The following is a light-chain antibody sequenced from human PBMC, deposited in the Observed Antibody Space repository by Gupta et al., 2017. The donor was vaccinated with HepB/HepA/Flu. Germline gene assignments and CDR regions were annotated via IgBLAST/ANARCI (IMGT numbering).Light chain of an antibody. CDR1: QSISYW. V-gene: IGKV1-5*03. J-gene: IGKJ3*01. CDR2: KAS. CDR3: PEYKTYCPT. Sequence: DLQMTASPSTVSASVGDRVTITCRASQSISYWMTWYQKRPGKAPKLLIYKASTVESGVPSRFSGSGSGTEFTLTISSMQPDEFATDFGPEYKTYCPTFGPGTKVDIK.